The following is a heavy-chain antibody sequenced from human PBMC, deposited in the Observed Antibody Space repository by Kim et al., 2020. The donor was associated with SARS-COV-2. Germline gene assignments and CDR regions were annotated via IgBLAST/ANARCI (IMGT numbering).Heavy chain of an antibody. CDR1: GGSISSGGYY. D-gene: IGHD2-2*01. V-gene: IGHV4-31*03. CDR2: IYYIGST. J-gene: IGHJ6*02. CDR3: ARDSRYCSSTSCQREGMDV. Sequence: SETLSLTCTVSGGSISSGGYYWSWIRQHPGKGLEWIGYIYYIGSTYYNPSLKSRVTISVDTSKNQFSLKLSSVTAADTAVYYCARDSRYCSSTSCQREGMDVWGQGTTVTVSS.